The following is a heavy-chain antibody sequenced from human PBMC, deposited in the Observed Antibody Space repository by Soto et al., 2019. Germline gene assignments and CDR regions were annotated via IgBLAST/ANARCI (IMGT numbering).Heavy chain of an antibody. J-gene: IGHJ4*02. V-gene: IGHV6-1*01. CDR1: GDSVSSNSPA. Sequence: YQSLSLTRPIYGDSVSSNSPAWNWIRQSPSRGLEWLGRTYYRSKCYIEYTLSVNSRITINPDTSKNQFSLHLNSVNHEDTAVYYCARTKGYLDYWGQGILVTVS. CDR3: ARTKGYLDY. CDR2: TYYRSKCYI.